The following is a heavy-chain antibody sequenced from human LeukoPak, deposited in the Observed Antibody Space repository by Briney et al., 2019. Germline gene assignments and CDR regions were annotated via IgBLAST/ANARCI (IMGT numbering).Heavy chain of an antibody. J-gene: IGHJ4*02. V-gene: IGHV3-30*18. Sequence: AGGSLRLSCAASGFTFSSYGMHWVRQAPGKGLEWVAVISYDGSNKYYADSVKGRFTISRDNSKNTLCLQMNNLRAEDTAVYYCAKGDIWPGYWGQGTLVTVSS. CDR2: ISYDGSNK. CDR1: GFTFSSYG. CDR3: AKGDIWPGY. D-gene: IGHD2-15*01.